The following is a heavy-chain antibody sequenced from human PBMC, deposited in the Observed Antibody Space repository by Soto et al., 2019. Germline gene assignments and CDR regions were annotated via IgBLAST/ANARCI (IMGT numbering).Heavy chain of an antibody. CDR3: ARDSREYYYGSGGGGYYYYMDV. J-gene: IGHJ6*03. D-gene: IGHD3-10*01. Sequence: SETLSLTCTVSGGSISSYYWSWIRQPPGKGLEWIGYIYYSGSTNYNPSLKSRVTISVDTSKNQFSLKLSSVTAADPAVYYCARDSREYYYGSGGGGYYYYMDVWGKGTTVTVSS. CDR1: GGSISSYY. V-gene: IGHV4-59*01. CDR2: IYYSGST.